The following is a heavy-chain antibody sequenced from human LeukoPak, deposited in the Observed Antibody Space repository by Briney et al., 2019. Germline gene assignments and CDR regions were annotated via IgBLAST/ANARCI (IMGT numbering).Heavy chain of an antibody. CDR3: ARETDSTLFDY. Sequence: GGSPRLSCAASGFTFSSYEMNWVRQAPGKGLEWVSYISSSGSTIYYADSVKGRFTISRDNAKNSLYLQMNSPRAEDTAVYYCARETDSTLFDYWGQGTLVTVSS. CDR1: GFTFSSYE. V-gene: IGHV3-48*03. D-gene: IGHD2-2*01. CDR2: ISSSGSTI. J-gene: IGHJ4*02.